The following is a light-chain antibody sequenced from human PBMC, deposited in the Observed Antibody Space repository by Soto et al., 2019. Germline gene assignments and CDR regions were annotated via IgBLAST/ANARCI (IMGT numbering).Light chain of an antibody. Sequence: QSALTQPASVSGSPGQSITISCTGTSGDVGGYYYVSWYQQLPGKAPKLMISEFSNRPSGVSNRFSGSKSGNTASLTISGLQAEDEADYYCSSYTAGGTIFGTGTKLTVL. CDR1: SGDVGGYYY. CDR2: EFS. CDR3: SSYTAGGTI. J-gene: IGLJ1*01. V-gene: IGLV2-14*01.